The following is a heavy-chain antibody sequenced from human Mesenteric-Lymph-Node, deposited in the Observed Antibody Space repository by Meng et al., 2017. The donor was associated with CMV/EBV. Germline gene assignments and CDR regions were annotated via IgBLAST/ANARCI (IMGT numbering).Heavy chain of an antibody. Sequence: CAASGFTFSSFFMHWVRQAPGKGLEFVSAITSDGGRTSYANSVKGRFTISRDNSKNTLYLQMGSLRPEDMAVYYCVREAGFGSGWHDYWGQGTLVTVSS. V-gene: IGHV3-64*01. CDR2: ITSDGGRT. CDR3: VREAGFGSGWHDY. CDR1: GFTFSSFF. D-gene: IGHD6-19*01. J-gene: IGHJ4*02.